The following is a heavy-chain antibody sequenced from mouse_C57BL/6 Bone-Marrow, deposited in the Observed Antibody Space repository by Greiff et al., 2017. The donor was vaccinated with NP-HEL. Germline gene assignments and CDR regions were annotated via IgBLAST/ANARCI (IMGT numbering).Heavy chain of an antibody. D-gene: IGHD2-4*01. CDR3: AREGGLRRRTYAMDY. V-gene: IGHV5-16*01. CDR2: INYDGSST. J-gene: IGHJ4*01. CDR1: GFTFSDYY. Sequence: EVQVVESEGGLVQPGSSMKLSCTTSGFTFSDYYMAWVRQVPEKGLDWVANINYDGSSTYYLDSLKSRFIISRDNATNILYLQMSSLKSEDTATYYCAREGGLRRRTYAMDYWGQGTSVTVSS.